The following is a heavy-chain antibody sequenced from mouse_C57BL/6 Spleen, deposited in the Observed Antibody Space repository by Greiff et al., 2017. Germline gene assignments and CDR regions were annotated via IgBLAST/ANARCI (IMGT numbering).Heavy chain of an antibody. Sequence: VQLQQPGAELVRPGTSVKLSCKASGYTFTSYWMHWVKQRPGQGLEWIGVIDPYDSYTNYNQKFKGKATLTVDTSSSTAYMQLSSLTSEDSAVYYCARGITTVVGFPFGYWGQGTTLTVSA. CDR1: GYTFTSYW. CDR2: IDPYDSYT. V-gene: IGHV1-59*01. J-gene: IGHJ2*01. D-gene: IGHD1-1*01. CDR3: ARGITTVVGFPFGY.